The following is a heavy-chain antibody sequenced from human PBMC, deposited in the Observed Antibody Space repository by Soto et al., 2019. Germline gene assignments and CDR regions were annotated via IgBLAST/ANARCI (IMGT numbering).Heavy chain of an antibody. CDR2: IYYSGST. D-gene: IGHD3-3*01. CDR3: ARHQYDFWSGWPLYYFDY. V-gene: IGHV4-39*01. J-gene: IGHJ4*02. CDR1: GGSISTYY. Sequence: SETLSLTCTVSGGSISTYYWSWIRQPPGKGLEWIGSIYYSGSTYYNPSLKSRVTISVDTSKNQFSLKLSSVTAADTAVYYCARHQYDFWSGWPLYYFDYWGQGTLVTVSS.